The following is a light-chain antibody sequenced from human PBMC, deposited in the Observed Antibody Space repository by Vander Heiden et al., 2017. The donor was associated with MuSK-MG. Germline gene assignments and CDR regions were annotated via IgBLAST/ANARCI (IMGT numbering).Light chain of an antibody. CDR2: SDN. CDR1: SSNVGPNN. CDR3: AAGHDSRNGWV. V-gene: IGLV1-44*01. Sequence: QSVLTQPPSASGTPGQRVTISCSGISSNVGPNNVNWYQQFPGTAPNLLIYSDNQRHSGVPDRCSGSKSGTSASLAISGLQAEEEADYYCAAGHDSRNGWVFGGGTKLTIL. J-gene: IGLJ3*02.